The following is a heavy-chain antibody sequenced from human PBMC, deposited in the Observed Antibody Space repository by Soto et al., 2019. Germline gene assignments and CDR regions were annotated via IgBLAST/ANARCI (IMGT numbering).Heavy chain of an antibody. V-gene: IGHV4-59*12. Sequence: SETLSLTCTVSGGSISTYFWSWIRQPPGKGLEWIGYIHYSGTTNYNPSLRSRVTISLDTSKNQFSLKMNSVTAADTAVYYCARASSMTTLFLYYYYYMDVWGKGTTVTVSS. D-gene: IGHD4-4*01. J-gene: IGHJ6*03. CDR3: ARASSMTTLFLYYYYYMDV. CDR2: IHYSGTT. CDR1: GGSISTYF.